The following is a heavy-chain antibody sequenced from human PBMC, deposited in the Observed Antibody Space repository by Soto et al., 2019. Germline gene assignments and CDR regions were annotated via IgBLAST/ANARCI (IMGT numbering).Heavy chain of an antibody. CDR1: GYTLTSNS. CDR2: ISPYNGKT. Sequence: QAQLVQSGAEVKKPGASVNISCKASGYTLTSNSFIWVRQAPGHGLEWVGWISPYNGKTEYAKNVQCRVTMTRDTSTGTAYMELRSLRSDDTAVYHCARDRYDGTCCDAFDIWGQGTMVIVSS. V-gene: IGHV1-18*01. CDR3: ARDRYDGTCCDAFDI. D-gene: IGHD3-10*01. J-gene: IGHJ3*02.